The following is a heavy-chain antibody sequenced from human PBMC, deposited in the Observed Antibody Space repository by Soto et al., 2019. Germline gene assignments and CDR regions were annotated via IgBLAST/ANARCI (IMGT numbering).Heavy chain of an antibody. J-gene: IGHJ3*02. CDR1: GDTFTSYA. CDR3: ARDRLRLRGYDFWNGYHDAFDI. D-gene: IGHD3-3*01. Sequence: ASVKVSCKASGDTFTSYAMHWVRQAPGQRLEWMGWINAGNGNTKYSQKFQGRVTITRDTSASTAYMELSSLRSEDTAVYYCARDRLRLRGYDFWNGYHDAFDIWGQGTMVTVSS. CDR2: INAGNGNT. V-gene: IGHV1-3*01.